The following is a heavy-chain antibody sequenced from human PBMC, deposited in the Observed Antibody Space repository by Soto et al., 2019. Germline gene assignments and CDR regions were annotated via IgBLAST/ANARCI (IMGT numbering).Heavy chain of an antibody. CDR1: GFTFSRYY. D-gene: IGHD2-2*01. J-gene: IGHJ3*02. V-gene: IGHV3-21*01. CDR3: ARDDGLSSTNVKAFDI. CDR2: ISTTSTYT. Sequence: VGSLRLSCAASGFTFSRYYMNWVRQAPGKGLERVSSISTTSTYTHYADSLKGRFTISRDNAKKLLYLQMDSLRAEDTAVYYCARDDGLSSTNVKAFDIWGQGTKVTVSS.